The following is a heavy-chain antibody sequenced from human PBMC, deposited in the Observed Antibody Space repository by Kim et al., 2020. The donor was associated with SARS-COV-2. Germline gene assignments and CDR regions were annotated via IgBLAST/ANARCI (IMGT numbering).Heavy chain of an antibody. Sequence: ASVKVSCKASGYTFTNYAINWVRQAPGQGLEWMGWINTNTGIPTYARGFTGRFVFSLDTSVSTAYLQINSLKAEDTAVYYCARYVADYISGWNDSWGQGT. V-gene: IGHV7-4-1*02. CDR2: INTNTGIP. D-gene: IGHD6-19*01. CDR3: ARYVADYISGWNDS. CDR1: GYTFTNYA. J-gene: IGHJ4*02.